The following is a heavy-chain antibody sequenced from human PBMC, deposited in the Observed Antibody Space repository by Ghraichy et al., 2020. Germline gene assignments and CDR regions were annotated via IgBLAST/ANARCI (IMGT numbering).Heavy chain of an antibody. D-gene: IGHD5-24*01. Sequence: TLSLTCTVSGGSISSSSYYWGWIRQPPGKGLEWIGSIYYSGSTYYNPSLKSRVTISVDTSKNQFSLKLSSVTAADTAVYYCARVEMATCIDYWGQGTLVTVSS. J-gene: IGHJ4*02. V-gene: IGHV4-39*01. CDR2: IYYSGST. CDR1: GGSISSSSYY. CDR3: ARVEMATCIDY.